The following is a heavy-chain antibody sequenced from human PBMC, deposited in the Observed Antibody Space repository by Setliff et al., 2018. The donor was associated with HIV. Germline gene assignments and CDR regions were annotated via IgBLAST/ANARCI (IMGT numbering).Heavy chain of an antibody. CDR1: GDTFITYW. Sequence: GESLKISCQGLGDTFITYWIGWVRQMPGKGLEWMGIIYPGDSDTRYSPSFQGQVTISADKSISTAYLQWSSLKASDTAVYYCARPIAVAATGTGWFDSWGQGTLVTVSS. V-gene: IGHV5-51*01. CDR3: ARPIAVAATGTGWFDS. D-gene: IGHD6-19*01. CDR2: IYPGDSDT. J-gene: IGHJ5*01.